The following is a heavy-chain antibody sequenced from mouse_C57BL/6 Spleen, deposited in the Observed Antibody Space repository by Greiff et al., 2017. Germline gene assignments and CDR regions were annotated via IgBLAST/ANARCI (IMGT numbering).Heavy chain of an antibody. V-gene: IGHV1-18*01. CDR1: GYTFTDYN. CDR2: INPNNGGT. J-gene: IGHJ4*01. D-gene: IGHD4-1*01. CDR3: ARYWDDAMDY. Sequence: VQLKESGPELVKPGASVKIPCKASGYTFTDYNMDWVKQSHGKSLEWIGDINPNNGGTIYNQKFKGKATLTVDKSSSTAYMELRSLTSEDTAVYYCARYWDDAMDYWGQGTSVTVSS.